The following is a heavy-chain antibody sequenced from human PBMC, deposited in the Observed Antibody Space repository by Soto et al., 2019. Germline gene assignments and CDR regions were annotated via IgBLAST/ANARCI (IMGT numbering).Heavy chain of an antibody. CDR2: IYYSGST. CDR3: ARRYRYYYDSSGYSYFDY. J-gene: IGHJ4*02. D-gene: IGHD3-22*01. CDR1: GGSVSSSSYY. Sequence: SETLSLTCTVSGGSVSSSSYYWGWIRQPPGKGLEWIGSIYYSGSTYYNPSLTSRVTISVDTSKNQFSLKLSSVTAADTAVYYCARRYRYYYDSSGYSYFDYWGQGTLVTVSS. V-gene: IGHV4-39*01.